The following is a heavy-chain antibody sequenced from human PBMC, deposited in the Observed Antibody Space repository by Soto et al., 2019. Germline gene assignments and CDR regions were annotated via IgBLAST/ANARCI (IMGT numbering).Heavy chain of an antibody. CDR2: ISGSGGIT. D-gene: IGHD2-2*01. V-gene: IGHV3-23*01. CDR1: GFTFSSYA. J-gene: IGHJ5*02. Sequence: EVQLLESGGGLVQPGGSLRLSCAASGFTFSSYAMSWVRQAPGKGLEWVSAISGSGGITYYADSVKGRLTISRDNSKHPLYRQMNSLRAEATAVYYCAKSPEYQLLFDPWCQGTLVTVSS. CDR3: AKSPEYQLLFDP.